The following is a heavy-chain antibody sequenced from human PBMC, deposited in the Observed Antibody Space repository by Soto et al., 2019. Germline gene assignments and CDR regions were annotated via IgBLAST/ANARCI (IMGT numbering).Heavy chain of an antibody. CDR3: ASWGAPYCSSTSCYLSDI. CDR1: GGTFSSYA. Sequence: QVQLVQSGAEVKKPGSSVKVSCKASGGTFSSYAISWVRQAPGQGLEWMGGIIPIFGTANYAQKFQGRVTITADKSTSTAYVELSRLRSEDTAVYYCASWGAPYCSSTSCYLSDIWGQGTMVTVSS. J-gene: IGHJ3*02. CDR2: IIPIFGTA. D-gene: IGHD2-2*01. V-gene: IGHV1-69*06.